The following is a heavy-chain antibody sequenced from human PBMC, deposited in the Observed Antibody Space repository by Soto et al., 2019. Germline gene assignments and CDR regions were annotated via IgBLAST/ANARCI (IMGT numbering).Heavy chain of an antibody. CDR3: AKEQFEYQLNYYYYYMDV. CDR2: ISGSGGST. CDR1: GFTFSSYA. Sequence: GGSLRLSCAASGFTFSSYAMSWVRQAPGKGLEWVSAISGSGGSTYYADSVKGRFTISRDNSKNTLYLQMNSLRAEDTAVYYCAKEQFEYQLNYYYYYMDVWGKGTTVTVSS. J-gene: IGHJ6*03. D-gene: IGHD2-2*01. V-gene: IGHV3-23*01.